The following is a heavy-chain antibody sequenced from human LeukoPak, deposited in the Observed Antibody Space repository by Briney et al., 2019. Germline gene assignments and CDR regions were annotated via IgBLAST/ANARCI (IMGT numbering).Heavy chain of an antibody. CDR1: GGSISSYY. CDR2: INHSGST. CDR3: ARGSGWYIGYYFDY. Sequence: KPSETLSLTCAVSGGSISSYYWSWIRQPPGKGLEWIGEINHSGSTNYNPSLKSRVTISVDTSKNQFSLKLSSVTAADTAVYYCARGSGWYIGYYFDYWGQGTLVTVSS. D-gene: IGHD6-19*01. J-gene: IGHJ4*02. V-gene: IGHV4-34*01.